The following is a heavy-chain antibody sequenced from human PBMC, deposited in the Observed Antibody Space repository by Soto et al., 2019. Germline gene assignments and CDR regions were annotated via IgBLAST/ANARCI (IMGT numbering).Heavy chain of an antibody. D-gene: IGHD1-1*01. J-gene: IGHJ3*02. CDR1: GYSVSSNSAA. V-gene: IGHV6-1*01. CDR3: ARLGYNAFDI. CDR2: TYYRSKWYN. Sequence: XQTLSLPCAISGYSVSSNSAAWNLIRQSPSRGLEWLGRTYYRSKWYNDYAVSVKSRITINPDTSKNQFSLQLNSVTPEDTAVYYCARLGYNAFDIWGQGTMVTVSS.